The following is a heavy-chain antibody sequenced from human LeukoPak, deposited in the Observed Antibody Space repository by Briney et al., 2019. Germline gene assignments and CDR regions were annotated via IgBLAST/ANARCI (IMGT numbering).Heavy chain of an antibody. V-gene: IGHV3-7*03. CDR3: ASLDTAKQPLANH. J-gene: IGHJ5*02. D-gene: IGHD5-18*01. Sequence: GGSLRLSCVASGLTVSNHWMSWVRQAPGKGLEWVANIREERGQEYYVDSVKGRFTISKNSAKNSLYLQTNTLRVEDTAMYYCASLDTAKQPLANHWGQGTLVTVSS. CDR1: GLTVSNHW. CDR2: IREERGQE.